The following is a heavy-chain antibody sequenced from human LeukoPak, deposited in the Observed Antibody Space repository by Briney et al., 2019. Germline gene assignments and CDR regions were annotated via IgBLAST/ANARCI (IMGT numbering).Heavy chain of an antibody. CDR1: GFTFSNYG. D-gene: IGHD3-3*01. Sequence: PGRSLRLSCAASGFTFSNYGMHWVRQAPGKGLEWVATIRYDDGNTKNYADSVKGRFTISRDNSQNTLNLQMNDLRAEDTAVYYCAKSPYYDFWPFDYWGQGTLVTVSS. CDR2: IRYDDGNTK. J-gene: IGHJ4*02. CDR3: AKSPYYDFWPFDY. V-gene: IGHV3-33*06.